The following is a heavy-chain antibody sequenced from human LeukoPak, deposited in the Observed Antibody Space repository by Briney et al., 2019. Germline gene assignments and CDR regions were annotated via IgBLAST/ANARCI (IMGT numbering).Heavy chain of an antibody. CDR2: INHSGST. CDR1: GGSISSGGYY. D-gene: IGHD3-16*02. Sequence: SETLSLTCTVSGGSISSGGYYWSWIRQPPGKGLEWIGEINHSGSTNYNPSLKSRVTISVDTSKNQFSLKLSSVTAADTAVYYCARWLVRKVTFGGVIVKGYYYYGMDVWGQGTTVTVSS. V-gene: IGHV4-39*07. CDR3: ARWLVRKVTFGGVIVKGYYYYGMDV. J-gene: IGHJ6*02.